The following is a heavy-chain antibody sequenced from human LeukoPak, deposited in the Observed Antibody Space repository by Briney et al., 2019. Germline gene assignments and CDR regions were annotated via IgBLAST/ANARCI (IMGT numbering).Heavy chain of an antibody. J-gene: IGHJ4*02. CDR3: ARIPSYCSSTSCPFGY. D-gene: IGHD2-2*01. V-gene: IGHV3-33*08. CDR1: GFTFSTYA. CDR2: IWYDGSNK. Sequence: PERSLRLSCAASGFTFSTYAMHWARQAPGKGLEWVAVIWYDGSNKYYADSVKGRFTISRDNSKNTLYLQMNSLRAEDTAVYYCARIPSYCSSTSCPFGYWGQGTLVTVSS.